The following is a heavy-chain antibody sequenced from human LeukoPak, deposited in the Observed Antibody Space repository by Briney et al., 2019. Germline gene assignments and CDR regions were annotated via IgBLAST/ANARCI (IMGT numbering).Heavy chain of an antibody. J-gene: IGHJ4*02. CDR1: GYTFTDYY. Sequence: ASVKVSCKASGYTFTDYYIHWVRQAPGQGLEWMGWINPNSGGTNYAQKFQGRVTMTRDTSISTAYMELSRLRSDDTAVYYCARDSGYDILTGYYPSFGNDYWGQGTLVTVSS. CDR2: INPNSGGT. V-gene: IGHV1-2*02. CDR3: ARDSGYDILTGYYPSFGNDY. D-gene: IGHD3-9*01.